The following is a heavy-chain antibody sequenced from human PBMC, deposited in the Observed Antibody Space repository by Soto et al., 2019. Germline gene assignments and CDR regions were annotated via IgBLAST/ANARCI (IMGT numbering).Heavy chain of an antibody. J-gene: IGHJ4*02. CDR2: ISVGSGST. Sequence: EVRLLESGGGLVEPGGSLRLSCVASGFTLSSYVTSWVRQAPGKGLEWVSGISVGSGSTHYADSVKGRFTISRDESKNTLYLQMNILRVEATARYYCSKGGGDYWGQGTVVTVSS. D-gene: IGHD3-16*01. V-gene: IGHV3-23*01. CDR1: GFTLSSYV. CDR3: SKGGGDY.